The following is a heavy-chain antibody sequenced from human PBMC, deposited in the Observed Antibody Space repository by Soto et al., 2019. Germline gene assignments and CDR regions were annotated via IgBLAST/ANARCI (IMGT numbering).Heavy chain of an antibody. CDR3: AREYGGSSWHRDAFDI. J-gene: IGHJ3*02. CDR1: GGSISSYY. V-gene: IGHV4-59*01. CDR2: IYYSGST. Sequence: SETLSLTCTVSGGSISSYYWSWIRQPPGKGLEWIGYIYYSGSTNYNPSLKSRVTISVDTSKNQFSLKLSSVTAADTAVYYCAREYGGSSWHRDAFDIWGQGTMVTVSS. D-gene: IGHD6-13*01.